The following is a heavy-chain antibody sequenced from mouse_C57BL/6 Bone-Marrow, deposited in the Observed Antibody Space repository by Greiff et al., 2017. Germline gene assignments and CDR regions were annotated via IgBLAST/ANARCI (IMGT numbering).Heavy chain of an antibody. CDR3: TGGSGCPKSAMYV. J-gene: IGHJ4*01. D-gene: IGHD3-2*02. Sequence: QVLLQQSGAELVRPGASVKMSCTASGFTFTSYTMSWVNQRPGQGLEWIGYINPSSGYTKYKQKFKDKVTVTADKSSSTAYKQLSSLTSGDSAVYYYTGGSGCPKSAMYVWGRGTAVTVTA. V-gene: IGHV1-4*01. CDR2: INPSSGYT. CDR1: GFTFTSYT.